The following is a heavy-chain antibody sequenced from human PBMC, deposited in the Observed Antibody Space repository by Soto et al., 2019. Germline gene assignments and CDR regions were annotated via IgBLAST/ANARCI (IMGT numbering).Heavy chain of an antibody. Sequence: SETLSLTCTVSGGSISSYYWSWIRQPPGKGLEWIGCIYYSGSTNYNPSLKSRVTISVDTSKNQFSLKLSSVTAADTAVYYCASMTTVTTLFDYWGQGTLVTVSS. J-gene: IGHJ4*02. CDR1: GGSISSYY. CDR2: IYYSGST. D-gene: IGHD4-4*01. CDR3: ASMTTVTTLFDY. V-gene: IGHV4-59*01.